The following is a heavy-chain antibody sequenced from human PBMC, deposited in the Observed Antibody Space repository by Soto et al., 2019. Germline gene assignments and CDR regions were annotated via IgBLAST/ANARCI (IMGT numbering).Heavy chain of an antibody. J-gene: IGHJ4*02. CDR3: ARDKMIDDFGLGSFDY. Sequence: ASVKVSCKASGYTFTSFGVSWLRQAPGQGPEWMGWISGYNGKTKYTQKVQGRVTLTTDTSTATAYMELRSLRSDDAAVYFCARDKMIDDFGLGSFDYWGQGTVVTVPQ. V-gene: IGHV1-18*04. CDR2: ISGYNGKT. CDR1: GYTFTSFG. D-gene: IGHD3-10*01.